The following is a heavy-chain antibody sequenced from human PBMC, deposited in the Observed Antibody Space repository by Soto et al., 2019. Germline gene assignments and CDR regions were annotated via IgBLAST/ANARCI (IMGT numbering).Heavy chain of an antibody. Sequence: SVKVSCKASGGTFSSYAISWVRQAPGQGLEWMGGIIPIFGTANYAQKFQGRVTITADESTSTAYMELSSLRSEDTAVYYCARDLGYCSSTSCYRLDYWGRGTLVTVSS. CDR1: GGTFSSYA. CDR2: IIPIFGTA. D-gene: IGHD2-2*02. CDR3: ARDLGYCSSTSCYRLDY. J-gene: IGHJ4*02. V-gene: IGHV1-69*13.